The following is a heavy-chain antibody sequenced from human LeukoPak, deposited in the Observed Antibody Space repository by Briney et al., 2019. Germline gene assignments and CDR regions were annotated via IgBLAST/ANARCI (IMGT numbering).Heavy chain of an antibody. CDR3: ARDVGIVGATPGY. Sequence: ASVKVSCKASGYTFTGYYMHWVRQAPGQGLEWMGWINPNSGGTNYAQKFQGRVTMTRDTSISTAYMELSRLRSDDTAVYYYARDVGIVGATPGYWGQGTLVTVSS. V-gene: IGHV1-2*02. D-gene: IGHD1-26*01. J-gene: IGHJ4*02. CDR1: GYTFTGYY. CDR2: INPNSGGT.